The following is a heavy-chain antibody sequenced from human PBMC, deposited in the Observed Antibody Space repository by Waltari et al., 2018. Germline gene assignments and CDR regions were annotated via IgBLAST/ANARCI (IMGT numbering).Heavy chain of an antibody. J-gene: IGHJ6*02. D-gene: IGHD3-22*01. CDR1: GGTLSSYA. CDR3: ARVQYYDSSGGHYYGMDV. Sequence: QVQLVQSGAEVKKPGSSVKVSCKASGGTLSSYAISWVRQAPGQGLEWMGGIIPIFGTANYAQKFQGRVTITTDESTSTAYMELSSLRSEDTAVYYCARVQYYDSSGGHYYGMDVWGQGTTVTVSS. V-gene: IGHV1-69*05. CDR2: IIPIFGTA.